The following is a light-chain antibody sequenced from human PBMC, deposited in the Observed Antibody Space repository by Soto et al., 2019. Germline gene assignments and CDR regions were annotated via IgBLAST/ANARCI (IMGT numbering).Light chain of an antibody. CDR3: CSYAGIFWV. V-gene: IGLV2-11*01. CDR1: SSDVGGYIF. Sequence: QSALTQPRSVSGSPGQSVTISCSGASSDVGGYIFVSWYQQHPGKAPKLMIYGVTQRPSGVPDRLSGSKSGDTASLTISGLQPEDEADYYCCSYAGIFWVFGGGTKLTVL. J-gene: IGLJ3*02. CDR2: GVT.